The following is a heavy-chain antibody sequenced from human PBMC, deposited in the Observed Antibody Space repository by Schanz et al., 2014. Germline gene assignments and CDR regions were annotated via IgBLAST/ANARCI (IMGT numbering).Heavy chain of an antibody. Sequence: QAQLMQSGPELKRPGASVKVSCTASGYTLKNYGISWVRQAPGLGLEWMGWISDYNGKTNYAQKFQDRVIMSTDRSSSTAYLELRSLTSDDSAIYYCARRRFGVFYYGLDVWGQGTTILVSS. CDR3: ARRRFGVFYYGLDV. CDR2: ISDYNGKT. V-gene: IGHV1-18*01. CDR1: GYTLKNYG. D-gene: IGHD3-10*01. J-gene: IGHJ6*02.